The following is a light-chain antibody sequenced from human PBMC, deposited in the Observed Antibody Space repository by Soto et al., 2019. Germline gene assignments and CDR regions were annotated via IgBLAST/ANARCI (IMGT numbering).Light chain of an antibody. CDR1: QGITTY. CDR3: QNYKSAPLT. V-gene: IGKV1-27*01. Sequence: DIQMTQSPSSLSASVGDRVTITCRASQGITTYLAWYQQKPGKVPKLLIYTASTLQSGVPSRFSGSGSGTDFTLTISRLQPEDVATYYCQNYKSAPLTFGGGTKVEI. J-gene: IGKJ4*01. CDR2: TAS.